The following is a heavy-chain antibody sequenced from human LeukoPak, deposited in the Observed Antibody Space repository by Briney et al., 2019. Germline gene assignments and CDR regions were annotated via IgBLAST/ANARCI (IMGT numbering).Heavy chain of an antibody. V-gene: IGHV4-34*01. J-gene: IGHJ4*02. CDR2: INHSGST. Sequence: SETLSLTCAVYGGSFSGYYWSWIRQPSGKGLEWIGEINHSGSTNYNPSLKSRVTISVDTSKNQFSLKLSSVTAADTAVYYCTFAQQLVLIWGQGTLVTVSS. CDR1: GGSFSGYY. D-gene: IGHD6-13*01. CDR3: TFAQQLVLI.